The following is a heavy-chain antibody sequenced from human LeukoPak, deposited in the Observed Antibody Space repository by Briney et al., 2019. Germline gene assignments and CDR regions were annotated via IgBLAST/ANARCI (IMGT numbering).Heavy chain of an antibody. CDR2: ISSSSSTI. V-gene: IGHV3-48*01. CDR3: AKVAVRYYYYYMDV. J-gene: IGHJ6*03. D-gene: IGHD4-17*01. Sequence: GGSLRLSCAASGFTFSSYSMNWVRQAPGKGLEWVSYISSSSSTIYYADSVKGRFTISRDNSKNTLYLQMNSLRAEDTAVYYCAKVAVRYYYYYMDVWGKGTTVTVSS. CDR1: GFTFSSYS.